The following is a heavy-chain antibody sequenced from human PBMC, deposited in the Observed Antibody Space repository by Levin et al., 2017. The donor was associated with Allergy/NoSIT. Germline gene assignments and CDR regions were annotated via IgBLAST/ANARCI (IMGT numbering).Heavy chain of an antibody. CDR2: INPNSGGT. V-gene: IGHV1-2*06. Sequence: GESLKISCKASGYTFTNYFMHWVRQAPGQGLEWMGRINPNSGGTNYAQKFQGRVTMTRDTSISTAYMELSRLRSDDTAIYYCARDPYCSGAGCDDYWGQGALVTVSS. D-gene: IGHD2-15*01. J-gene: IGHJ4*02. CDR3: ARDPYCSGAGCDDY. CDR1: GYTFTNYF.